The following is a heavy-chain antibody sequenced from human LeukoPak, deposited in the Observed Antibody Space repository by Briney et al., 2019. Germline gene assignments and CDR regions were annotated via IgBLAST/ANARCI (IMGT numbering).Heavy chain of an antibody. CDR3: ARPTTHIAALPQYNWFDP. CDR1: GFTFSSYW. V-gene: IGHV3-7*01. D-gene: IGHD6-13*01. J-gene: IGHJ5*02. Sequence: GGSLRLSCAASGFTFSSYWMSWVRQAPGKGLEWVANIKQDGSEKYYVDSVKGRFTISRDNAKNSLYLQMNSLRAEDTAVYYRARPTTHIAALPQYNWFDPWGQGTLVTVSS. CDR2: IKQDGSEK.